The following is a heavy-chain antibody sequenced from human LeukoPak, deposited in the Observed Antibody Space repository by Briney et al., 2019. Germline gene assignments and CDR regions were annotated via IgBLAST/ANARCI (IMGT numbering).Heavy chain of an antibody. CDR2: ISSSSSTI. Sequence: PGGSLRLSCAASGFTFSSYSMNWVRQAPGKGLEWVSYISSSSSTIYYADSVKGRFTISRDNAKNSLYLQMNSLRAEDTAVYYCARSFMIRGLYSYYMDVWGKGTAVTVSS. CDR1: GFTFSSYS. V-gene: IGHV3-48*01. J-gene: IGHJ6*03. D-gene: IGHD3-10*01. CDR3: ARSFMIRGLYSYYMDV.